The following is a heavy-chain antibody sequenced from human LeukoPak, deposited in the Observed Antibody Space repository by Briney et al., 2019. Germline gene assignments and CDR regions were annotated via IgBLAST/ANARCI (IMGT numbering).Heavy chain of an antibody. Sequence: SETLSLTCAVYGGSFSGYYWSWIRQPPGKGLEWIGEINHSGSTSYNPSLKSRVTISVDTSKNQFSLNLSSVTAADTAVYYCARGRGYDFWSAYQSDYRGQGTLVTVSS. V-gene: IGHV4-34*01. CDR1: GGSFSGYY. CDR3: ARGRGYDFWSAYQSDY. J-gene: IGHJ4*02. CDR2: INHSGST. D-gene: IGHD3-3*01.